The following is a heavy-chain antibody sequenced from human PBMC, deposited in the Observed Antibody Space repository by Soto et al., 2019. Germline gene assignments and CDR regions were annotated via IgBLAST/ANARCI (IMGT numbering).Heavy chain of an antibody. D-gene: IGHD3-3*01. CDR2: ISSNGGST. CDR3: VKDLQGAIFGVVEFDY. J-gene: IGHJ4*02. V-gene: IGHV3-64D*08. Sequence: GGSLRLSCSASGFTFSSYAMHWVRQAPGKGLEYVSAISSNGGSTYYADSVKGRFTISRDNSKNTLYLQMSSLRAEDTAVYYCVKDLQGAIFGVVEFDYWGQGTLVTVSS. CDR1: GFTFSSYA.